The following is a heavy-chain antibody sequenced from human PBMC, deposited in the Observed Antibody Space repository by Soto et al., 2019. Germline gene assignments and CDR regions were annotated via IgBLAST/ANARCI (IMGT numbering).Heavy chain of an antibody. CDR3: ARDLPGFHSAFDS. Sequence: QVQLQQSGPGLVKPSQTLSLTCAISGDSVSNKGAAWNWIRHSPSRGLEWLGRTYYRKSKWLYDYAVSVRSRITINPDTSKNQFSLHLTSVTPEDTSVYFCARDLPGFHSAFDSWGQGTLVTVSS. CDR1: GDSVSNKGAA. D-gene: IGHD4-4*01. J-gene: IGHJ4*02. V-gene: IGHV6-1*01. CDR2: TYYRKSKWLY.